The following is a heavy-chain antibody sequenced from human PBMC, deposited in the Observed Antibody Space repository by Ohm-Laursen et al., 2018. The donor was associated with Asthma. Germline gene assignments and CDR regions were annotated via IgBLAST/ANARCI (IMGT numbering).Heavy chain of an antibody. V-gene: IGHV7-4-1*02. CDR3: ARGRYCSGGRCYKDS. Sequence: ASVKVSCKVSGYKISDYPMTWVRQASGQGLEWMGWIHTDTGNPTYAQGFTGRFVFSLDTSVNTAYLQISSLKTEDTAVYYCARGRYCSGGRCYKDSWGQGTLVTASS. J-gene: IGHJ4*02. D-gene: IGHD2-15*01. CDR2: IHTDTGNP. CDR1: GYKISDYP.